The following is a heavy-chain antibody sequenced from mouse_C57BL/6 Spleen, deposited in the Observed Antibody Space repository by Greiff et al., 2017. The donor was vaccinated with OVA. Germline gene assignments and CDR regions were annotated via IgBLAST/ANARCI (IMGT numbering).Heavy chain of an antibody. CDR1: GFSLTSYA. CDR3: ASLTTVVALYAMDY. CDR2: IWTGGGT. J-gene: IGHJ4*01. Sequence: VKLQESGPGLVAPSQSLSITCTVSGFSLTSYAISWVRQPPGKGLEWLGVIWTGGGTNYNSALKSRLSISKDNSKSQVFLKMNSLQTDDTARYYCASLTTVVALYAMDYWGQGTSVTVSS. D-gene: IGHD1-1*01. V-gene: IGHV2-9-1*01.